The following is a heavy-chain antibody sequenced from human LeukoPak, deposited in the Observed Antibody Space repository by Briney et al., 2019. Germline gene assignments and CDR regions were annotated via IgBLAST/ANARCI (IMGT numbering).Heavy chain of an antibody. D-gene: IGHD2-21*02. J-gene: IGHJ4*02. V-gene: IGHV4-59*01. CDR1: GGSISSYY. CDR3: ASIGGDCCLFDY. Sequence: SETLSLTCTVPGGSISSYYWSWIRQPPGKGLEWIGYIYYSGSTNYNPSLKSRVTISVDTSKNQFSLKLSSVTAADTAVYYCASIGGDCCLFDYWGQGTLVTVSS. CDR2: IYYSGST.